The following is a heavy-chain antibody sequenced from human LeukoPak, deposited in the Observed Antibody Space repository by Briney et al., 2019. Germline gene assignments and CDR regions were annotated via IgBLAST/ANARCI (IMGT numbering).Heavy chain of an antibody. CDR1: GFTFSSYS. V-gene: IGHV3-21*01. D-gene: IGHD7-27*01. CDR3: ARDSRELKLTGDARLVDY. Sequence: GGSLRLSCAASGFTFSSYSMNWVRQAPGEGVEWVSSISSSSSYIYYADSVKGRFTISRDNAKNSLYLQMNSLRAEDTAVYYCARDSRELKLTGDARLVDYWGQGTLVTVSS. J-gene: IGHJ4*02. CDR2: ISSSSSYI.